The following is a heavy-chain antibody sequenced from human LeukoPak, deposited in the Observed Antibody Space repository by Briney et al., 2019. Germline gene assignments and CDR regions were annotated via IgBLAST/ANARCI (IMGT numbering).Heavy chain of an antibody. J-gene: IGHJ5*02. V-gene: IGHV4-59*01. D-gene: IGHD1-14*01. CDR3: ARELPSTGNWFDP. Sequence: SETLSLTCNISGVPIIVYYWSWIRLAPRRGLEWIGYMYYSGDSNSNPSLEGRVTMSADSSTNQFSLRLTSMTDADTAIYYCARELPSTGNWFDPWGQGILVTVSS. CDR2: MYYSGDS. CDR1: GVPIIVYY.